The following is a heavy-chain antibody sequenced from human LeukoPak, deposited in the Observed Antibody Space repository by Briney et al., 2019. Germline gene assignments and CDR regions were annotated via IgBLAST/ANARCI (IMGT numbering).Heavy chain of an antibody. Sequence: PSETLSLTCTGSRGSINNYYWSWIRQPPGKGLEGIGDIYYSGSTKYSPSLKSRGAIPVDTSKSQFPLKLSSVTAADTAVYYCARGQRSYFRAVDDWGQGALVTVSS. CDR3: ARGQRSYFRAVDD. CDR2: IYYSGST. CDR1: RGSINNYY. V-gene: IGHV4-59*01. D-gene: IGHD1-26*01. J-gene: IGHJ4*02.